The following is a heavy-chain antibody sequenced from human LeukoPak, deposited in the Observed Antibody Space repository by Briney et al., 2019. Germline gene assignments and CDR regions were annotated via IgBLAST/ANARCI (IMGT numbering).Heavy chain of an antibody. J-gene: IGHJ2*01. CDR1: GFTFDDYG. CDR3: ARDTYYGGKFDWYFDL. D-gene: IGHD4-23*01. Sequence: GGSLRLSCAASGFTFDDYGMSWVRQAPGKGLEWVSGINWNGGSTGYADSVKGRFTISRDNAKNSLYLQMNSLRPEDTALYHCARDTYYGGKFDWYFDLWGRGTLVTVSS. CDR2: INWNGGST. V-gene: IGHV3-20*01.